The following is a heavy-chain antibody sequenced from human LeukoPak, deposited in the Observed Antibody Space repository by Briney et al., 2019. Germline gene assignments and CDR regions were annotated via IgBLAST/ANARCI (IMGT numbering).Heavy chain of an antibody. CDR3: AKEGALGIAAFDY. CDR1: GFTFSSYA. J-gene: IGHJ4*02. Sequence: GGSLRLSCAASGFTFSSYAMHWVRQAPGKGLEWVAVISYDGSNKYYADSVKGRFTISRDNAKNSLYLQMNSLRAEDMALYYCAKEGALGIAAFDYWGQGTLVTVSS. CDR2: ISYDGSNK. D-gene: IGHD6-13*01. V-gene: IGHV3-30-3*01.